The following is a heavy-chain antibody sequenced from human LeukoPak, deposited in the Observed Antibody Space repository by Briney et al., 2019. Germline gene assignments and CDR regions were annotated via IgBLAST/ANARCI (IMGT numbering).Heavy chain of an antibody. CDR3: ARDCGYYGTDAFDI. D-gene: IGHD3-22*01. V-gene: IGHV3-74*01. J-gene: IGHJ3*02. CDR2: INSDGINT. CDR1: GFTFSNYW. Sequence: PGGSLRLSCAASGFTFSNYWMHWVRQAPGKGLVWVSRINSDGINTSYADSVKGRFTISRDNAKNTLNLQINSLRAEDTAVYYCARDCGYYGTDAFDIWGQGTMVTVSS.